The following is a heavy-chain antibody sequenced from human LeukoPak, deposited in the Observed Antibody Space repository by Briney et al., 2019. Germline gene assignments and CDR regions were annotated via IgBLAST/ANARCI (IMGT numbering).Heavy chain of an antibody. CDR2: ISAYNGNT. V-gene: IGHV1-18*01. CDR1: GYTFTSYG. D-gene: IGHD2-8*01. Sequence: ASVKVSCKASGYTFTSYGISWVRQAPGQGLEWMGWISAYNGNTNYAQKLQGRVTMTTDTSTSTAYMELRSLRSDDTAVYYCARTPYCINGVCYSSYHYYYSMDVWGKGPTVTVSS. J-gene: IGHJ6*03. CDR3: ARTPYCINGVCYSSYHYYYSMDV.